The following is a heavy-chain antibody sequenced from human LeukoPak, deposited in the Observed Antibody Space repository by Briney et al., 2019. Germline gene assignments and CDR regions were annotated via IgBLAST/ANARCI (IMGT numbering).Heavy chain of an antibody. CDR2: IYYSGIT. V-gene: IGHV4-59*01. CDR3: ARDGDYGSGLEY. Sequence: SETLSPTCTVSGRSISRYYWSCIRQPPGKGLESIGYIYYSGITNYNPSLKSRVTISLDTSKNQFSLKLSSVTAADTAVYYCARDGDYGSGLEYWGQGTLVTVSS. D-gene: IGHD3-10*01. J-gene: IGHJ4*02. CDR1: GRSISRYY.